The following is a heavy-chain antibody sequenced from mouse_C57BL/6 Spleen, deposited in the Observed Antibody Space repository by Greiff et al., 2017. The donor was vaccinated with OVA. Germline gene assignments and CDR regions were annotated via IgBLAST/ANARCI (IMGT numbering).Heavy chain of an antibody. Sequence: QVQLKQSGPALVKPGASVKISCKASGYAFSSSWMNWVKQRPGKGLEWIGRIYPGDGDTNYNGKFKGKATLTADKSSSTAYMQLSSLTSEDSAVYFCAIYYFYAMDYWGQGTSVTVSS. V-gene: IGHV1-82*01. D-gene: IGHD1-1*01. J-gene: IGHJ4*01. CDR3: AIYYFYAMDY. CDR2: IYPGDGDT. CDR1: GYAFSSSW.